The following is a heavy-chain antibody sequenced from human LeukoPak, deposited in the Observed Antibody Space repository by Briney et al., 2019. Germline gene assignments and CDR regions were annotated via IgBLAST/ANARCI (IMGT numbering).Heavy chain of an antibody. J-gene: IGHJ4*02. CDR1: GFTFTYYS. Sequence: PGGSLRLSCAASGFTFTYYSMSWVRQAPGKGLEWVSSINSRGDVTFYTDPVKGRFTISRDNSKNMLYLQMNSLRGEDTAVYYCAKDRPNYYESNGHYYRLNGDYWGQGTLVTVSS. D-gene: IGHD3-22*01. CDR2: INSRGDVT. V-gene: IGHV3-23*01. CDR3: AKDRPNYYESNGHYYRLNGDY.